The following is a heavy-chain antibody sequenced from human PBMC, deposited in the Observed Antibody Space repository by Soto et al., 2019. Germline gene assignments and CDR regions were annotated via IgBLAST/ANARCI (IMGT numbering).Heavy chain of an antibody. Sequence: QVQLVESGGGGVQPGRSLRLSCAASGFTFSSYAMHWVRQAPGKGLEWVAVISYDGRNKYYAESVKGRFTISRDNSKNTLYLQMSSLRAEDTAVYYCVKDGSSGWPYYYGMDVWGQGTTGTVSS. CDR1: GFTFSSYA. CDR3: VKDGSSGWPYYYGMDV. CDR2: ISYDGRNK. V-gene: IGHV3-30*18. D-gene: IGHD6-19*01. J-gene: IGHJ6*02.